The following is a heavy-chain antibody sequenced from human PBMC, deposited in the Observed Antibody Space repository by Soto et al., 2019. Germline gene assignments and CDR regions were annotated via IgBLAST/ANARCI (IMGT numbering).Heavy chain of an antibody. J-gene: IGHJ6*02. D-gene: IGHD5-18*01. V-gene: IGHV4-59*01. Sequence: QVQLQESGPGLVKPSETLSLTCTVSGGSISSYYWSWIRQPPGKGLEWIGYIYYSGSTNYNPSLKSRVTISVDTSKNQFSLKLSSVTAADTAVYYCARKELGYSYGYNYYYYYGMDVWGQGTTVTVSS. CDR3: ARKELGYSYGYNYYYYYGMDV. CDR1: GGSISSYY. CDR2: IYYSGST.